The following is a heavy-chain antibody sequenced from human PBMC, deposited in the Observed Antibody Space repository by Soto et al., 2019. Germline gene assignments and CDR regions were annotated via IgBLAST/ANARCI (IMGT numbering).Heavy chain of an antibody. CDR2: IVPIYRTA. J-gene: IGHJ4*02. V-gene: IGHV1-69*13. Sequence: PSVKVSCKASGGTFSSYRINWVRQAPGQGLEWVGGIVPIYRTADYAQKFQGRVTITADESARTAYLEVRSLKSQDTAVYYCARDSGAKLSSSWGQGTLVTVSS. CDR1: GGTFSSYR. CDR3: ARDSGAKLSSS. D-gene: IGHD6-13*01.